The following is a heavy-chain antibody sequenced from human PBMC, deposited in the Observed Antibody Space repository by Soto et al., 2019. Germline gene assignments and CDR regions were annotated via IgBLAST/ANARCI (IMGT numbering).Heavy chain of an antibody. Sequence: SETLSLTCAVYGGSFSGYYWSWIRQPPGKGLEWIGEINHSGSTNYNPSLKSRVTISVDTSKNQFSLKLSSVTAADTAVYYCARDIKRYSGSYYDYGGKGTLVTVSS. V-gene: IGHV4-34*01. CDR1: GGSFSGYY. D-gene: IGHD1-26*01. CDR2: INHSGST. J-gene: IGHJ4*02. CDR3: ARDIKRYSGSYYDY.